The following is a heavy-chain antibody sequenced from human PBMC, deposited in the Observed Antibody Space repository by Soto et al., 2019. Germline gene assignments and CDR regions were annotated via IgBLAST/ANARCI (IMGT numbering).Heavy chain of an antibody. CDR1: GGSISRYY. CDR3: ARVLRPKYYFDY. D-gene: IGHD3-3*01. CDR2: IYYSGST. J-gene: IGHJ4*02. Sequence: PSETLSLTCTVSGGSISRYYWSWIRQPPGKGLEWIGYIYYSGSTNYNPSLKSRVTISVDTSKNQFSLKLSSVTAADTAVYYCARVLRPKYYFDYWGQGTLVTVSS. V-gene: IGHV4-59*01.